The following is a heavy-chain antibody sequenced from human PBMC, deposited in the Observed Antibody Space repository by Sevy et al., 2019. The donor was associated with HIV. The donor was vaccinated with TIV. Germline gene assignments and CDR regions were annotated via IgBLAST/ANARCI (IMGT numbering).Heavy chain of an antibody. J-gene: IGHJ4*02. D-gene: IGHD3-22*01. CDR1: GYTLSELS. CDR3: ATTKDYYDSSGSPFDY. Sequence: ASVKVSCKVSGYTLSELSMHWVRLAPGKGLEWMGSFDPEDEETTYAQKFQGRVTMTEDTSTDTAYMELSSLRSEDTAVYYCATTKDYYDSSGSPFDYWGLGILVTVSS. CDR2: FDPEDEET. V-gene: IGHV1-24*01.